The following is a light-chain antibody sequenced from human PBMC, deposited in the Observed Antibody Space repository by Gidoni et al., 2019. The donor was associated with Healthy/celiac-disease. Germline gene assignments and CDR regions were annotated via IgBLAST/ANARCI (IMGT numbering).Light chain of an antibody. CDR1: SSNIGSNT. J-gene: IGLJ3*02. V-gene: IGLV1-44*01. CDR2: SNN. Sequence: QSVLTQPPSASGTPGQRVTISCSGSSSNIGSNTVNWYQLLPGPAPNLLIYSNNQRPSGVPDRFSGSKSGTSASLAISGLQSEDEADYYCAAWDDSLNGWVFGGGTKLTVL. CDR3: AAWDDSLNGWV.